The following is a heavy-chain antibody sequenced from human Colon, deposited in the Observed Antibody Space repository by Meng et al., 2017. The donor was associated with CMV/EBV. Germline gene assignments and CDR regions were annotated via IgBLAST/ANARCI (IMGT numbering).Heavy chain of an antibody. D-gene: IGHD2-2*01. J-gene: IGHJ6*02. V-gene: IGHV3-11*01. CDR1: GFTFSSFA. CDR3: ARGGNCTTTTCFFVGYFGMDV. Sequence: GESLKISCAASGFTFSSFAMTWVRQAPGKGLEWLSYISSSGLTIYYADSVKGRFTIPRDNAKNSVYLQMNSLRAEDTALYYCARGGNCTTTTCFFVGYFGMDVWGQGTTVTVSS. CDR2: ISSSGLTI.